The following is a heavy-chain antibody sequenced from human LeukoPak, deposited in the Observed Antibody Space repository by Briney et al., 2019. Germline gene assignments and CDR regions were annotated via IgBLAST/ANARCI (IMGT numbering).Heavy chain of an antibody. CDR3: ARLRGHLDATNDY. CDR2: IYYSGST. D-gene: IGHD2-15*01. V-gene: IGHV4-39*01. Sequence: PSETLSLTCTVSGGSISSSSCYWGWLRQPPGKGLEWIGSIYYSGSTYYNPSLKSRVTISVDTSKNQFSLKLSSVTAAYTAEYYCARLRGHLDATNDYWGQGTLVTVSS. J-gene: IGHJ4*02. CDR1: GGSISSSSCY.